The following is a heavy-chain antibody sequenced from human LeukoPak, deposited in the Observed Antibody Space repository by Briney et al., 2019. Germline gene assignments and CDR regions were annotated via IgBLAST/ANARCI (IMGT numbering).Heavy chain of an antibody. V-gene: IGHV4-38-2*01. CDR3: ARLNVVVVPAAIPIPFDP. D-gene: IGHD2-2*02. J-gene: IGHJ5*02. Sequence: SETLSLTCAVSGYSISSGYYWGWIRQPPGKGLEWIGSIYHSGSTYYNPSLKSRVTISVDTSKNQFSLNLSSLTAADTAVYYCARLNVVVVPAAIPIPFDPWGQGTLVTVSS. CDR2: IYHSGST. CDR1: GYSISSGYY.